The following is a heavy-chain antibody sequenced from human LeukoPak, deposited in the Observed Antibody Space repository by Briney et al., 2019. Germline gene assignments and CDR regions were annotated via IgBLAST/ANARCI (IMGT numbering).Heavy chain of an antibody. CDR3: ARTQGWGTVRTGYYYGMDV. D-gene: IGHD4-11*01. V-gene: IGHV4-61*05. CDR1: GGSISSTSYY. CDR2: IYYTET. J-gene: IGHJ6*02. Sequence: SETLSLTCSVSGGSISSTSYYWGWIRQPPGKGLEWIGYIYYTETYYNPSLKSRVTISLDSSKNQFSLKLRFVTDADTAVYYCARTQGWGTVRTGYYYGMDVWGQGTTVTVSS.